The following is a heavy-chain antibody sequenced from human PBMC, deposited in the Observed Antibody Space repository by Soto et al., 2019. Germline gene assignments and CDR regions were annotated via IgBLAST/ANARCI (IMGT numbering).Heavy chain of an antibody. Sequence: PSETLSLTCTVSGGSISSSYWSWIRQPPGKGPEWIGYIYYSGSTNYNPSLKSRVTISVDTSKSQFSLRLSSVTAADTAVYYCARDHYFEYWGQGMLVTVSS. J-gene: IGHJ4*02. V-gene: IGHV4-59*01. CDR2: IYYSGST. CDR1: GGSISSSY. CDR3: ARDHYFEY.